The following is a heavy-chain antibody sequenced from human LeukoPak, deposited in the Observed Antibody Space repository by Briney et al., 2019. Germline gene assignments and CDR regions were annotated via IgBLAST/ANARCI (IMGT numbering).Heavy chain of an antibody. J-gene: IGHJ5*02. V-gene: IGHV1-18*01. CDR2: ISAYNGNT. CDR3: ARVGWEQQLPQPFDP. D-gene: IGHD6-13*01. CDR1: GYTFTSYG. Sequence: GASVEVSCKASGYTFTSYGISWVRQAPGQGLEWMGWISAYNGNTNYAQKLQGRVTMTTDTSTSTAYMELRSLRSDDTAVYYCARVGWEQQLPQPFDPWGQGTLVTVSS.